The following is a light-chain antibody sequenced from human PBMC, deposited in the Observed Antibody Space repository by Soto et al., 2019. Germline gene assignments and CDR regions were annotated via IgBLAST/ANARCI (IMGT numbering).Light chain of an antibody. V-gene: IGKV1-39*01. CDR2: AAS. J-gene: IGKJ2*01. Sequence: DIQMTQSPSSLSASVGDRVTITCRASQTITNYLNWYQQKPGKAPNLLIYAASSLQSGVPSSFSGSGSGTDFTLTISSLQPEDFATYYCQQSFSTPYTFGQGTKLEIK. CDR1: QTITNY. CDR3: QQSFSTPYT.